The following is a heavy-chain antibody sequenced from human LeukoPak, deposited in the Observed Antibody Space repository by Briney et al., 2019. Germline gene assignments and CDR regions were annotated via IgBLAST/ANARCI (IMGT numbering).Heavy chain of an antibody. J-gene: IGHJ3*02. Sequence: GGSLRLSCAASGFIFGAYEMNWVRQAPGTGLEWLSYIGSSGTTTYYADSVQGRFTTSRDNAKNSFYLQMNSLTAEDTATYYCAREGEKSGFDIWGQGTMVTVSS. D-gene: IGHD1-26*01. CDR1: GFIFGAYE. CDR2: IGSSGTTT. CDR3: AREGEKSGFDI. V-gene: IGHV3-48*03.